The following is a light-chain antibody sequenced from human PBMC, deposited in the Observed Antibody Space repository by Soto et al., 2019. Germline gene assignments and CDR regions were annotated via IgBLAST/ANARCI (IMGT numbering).Light chain of an antibody. CDR1: QGIGSA. J-gene: IGKJ4*01. CDR2: DAS. Sequence: IQLTQSPSSLSASVGYRVTITCRASQGIGSALAWYQQKPGRAPKLLIYDASSLESGVPSRFSGSGSGTDFTLTISSLQPEDFATYYCQQFNVFGGGTKVDIK. CDR3: QQFNV. V-gene: IGKV1-13*02.